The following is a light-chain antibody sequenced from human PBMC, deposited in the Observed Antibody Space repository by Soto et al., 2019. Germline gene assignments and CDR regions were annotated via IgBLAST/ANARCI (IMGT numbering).Light chain of an antibody. V-gene: IGKV1-5*01. CDR2: NAS. J-gene: IGKJ3*01. CDR3: QQNNFY. CDR1: QNIHPW. Sequence: DIQLTQSPSTLSASVGDRVTITCRARQNIHPWLAWFQLKPGQAPKLLVYNASSLVSGVPSRFAASRSETEFTLTIDSLQPDDFATYYCQQNNFYFGRGTTVDIK.